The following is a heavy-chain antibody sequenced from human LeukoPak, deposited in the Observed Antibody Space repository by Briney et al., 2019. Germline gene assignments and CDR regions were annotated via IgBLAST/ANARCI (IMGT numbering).Heavy chain of an antibody. D-gene: IGHD6-19*01. V-gene: IGHV4-34*01. CDR2: INHSGST. CDR3: ARHRRVAGGLVDY. Sequence: PSETLSLTCAVYGGSFSGYYWSWIRQPPGKGLEWIGEINHSGSTNYNPSLKSRVTISVDTSKNQFSLKLSSVTAADTAVYYCARHRRVAGGLVDYWGQGTLVTVSS. J-gene: IGHJ4*02. CDR1: GGSFSGYY.